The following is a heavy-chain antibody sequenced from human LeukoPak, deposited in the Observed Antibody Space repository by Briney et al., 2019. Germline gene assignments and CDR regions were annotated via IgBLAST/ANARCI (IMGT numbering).Heavy chain of an antibody. D-gene: IGHD3-16*02. Sequence: PGRSLRLSCAASGFSFSNYAMHWVRQDSGRGLDWVAVISHDGINTYYADSVKGRFTISRDNSKNTLYLQVNSLRVEDTAVYYCASGMITFGGVIVVPLDYWGQGTLVTVSS. CDR3: ASGMITFGGVIVVPLDY. CDR2: ISHDGINT. V-gene: IGHV3-30*03. J-gene: IGHJ4*02. CDR1: GFSFSNYA.